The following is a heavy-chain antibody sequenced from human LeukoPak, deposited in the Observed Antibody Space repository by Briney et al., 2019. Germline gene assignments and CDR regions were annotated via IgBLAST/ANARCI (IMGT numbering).Heavy chain of an antibody. CDR1: GFTFSSYA. CDR2: INSDGSST. J-gene: IGHJ6*02. Sequence: GGSLRLSCAASGFTFSSYAMSWVRQAPGKGLVWVSRINSDGSSTSYADSVKGRFTISRDNAKNTLYLQMNSLRAEDTAVYYCARGGSRYYDLGMVWGQGTTVTVSS. V-gene: IGHV3-74*01. D-gene: IGHD3-3*01. CDR3: ARGGSRYYDLGMV.